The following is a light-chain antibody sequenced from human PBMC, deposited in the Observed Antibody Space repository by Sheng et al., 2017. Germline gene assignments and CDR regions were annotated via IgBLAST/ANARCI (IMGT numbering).Light chain of an antibody. CDR1: NSDIGSYNF. V-gene: IGLV2-23*02. Sequence: QSALTQPASVSGSPGQSITISCTGTNSDIGSYNFVSWYQQHPGNAPKLMIFEITKRPSGVSHRFSGSRSGYTASLTISGLQAEDEADYYCCAYAGRNILVFGGGTKVTV. CDR2: EIT. CDR3: CAYAGRNILV. J-gene: IGLJ2*01.